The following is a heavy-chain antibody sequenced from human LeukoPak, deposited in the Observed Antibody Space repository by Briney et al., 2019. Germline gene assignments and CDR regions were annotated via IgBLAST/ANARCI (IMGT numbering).Heavy chain of an antibody. D-gene: IGHD6-6*01. Sequence: PSETLSLTCTVSGASISTYYWSWIRQPPGKGLEWIGWIGNIYDSESTNYNPSLRSRDTISVDTSKNQFSLKLSSVIAADTAVYYCARGGASSLPFDFWGQGTLVTVSS. CDR1: GASISTYY. CDR3: ARGGASSLPFDF. CDR2: IYDSEST. V-gene: IGHV4-59*01. J-gene: IGHJ4*02.